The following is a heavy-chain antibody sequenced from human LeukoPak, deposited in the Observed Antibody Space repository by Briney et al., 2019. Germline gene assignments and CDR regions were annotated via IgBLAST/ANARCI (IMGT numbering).Heavy chain of an antibody. CDR1: GGTFSSYA. CDR2: IIPIFGTA. J-gene: IGHJ4*02. CDR3: ARGPGIVGARDSDY. V-gene: IGHV1-69*05. Sequence: ASVKVSCKASGGTFSSYAISWVRQAPGQGLEWMGRIIPIFGTANYAQKFQGRVTITTNESTSTAYMELSSLRSDDTAVYYCARGPGIVGARDSDYWGEGTLVTVSS. D-gene: IGHD1-26*01.